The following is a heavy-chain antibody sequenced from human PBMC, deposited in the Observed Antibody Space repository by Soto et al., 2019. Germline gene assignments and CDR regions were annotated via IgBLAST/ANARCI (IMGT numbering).Heavy chain of an antibody. V-gene: IGHV4-59*01. Sequence: SETLSLTCTVSGGSISSYYWSWIRQPPGKGLEWIGYIYYSGSTNYNPPLKSRVTISVDTSKNQFSLKLSSVTAADTAVYYCARGVRTYNWFDPWGQGTLVTVSS. CDR1: GGSISSYY. J-gene: IGHJ5*02. CDR2: IYYSGST. CDR3: ARGVRTYNWFDP.